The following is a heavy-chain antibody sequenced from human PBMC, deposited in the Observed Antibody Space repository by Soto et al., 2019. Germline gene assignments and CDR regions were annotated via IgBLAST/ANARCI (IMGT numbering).Heavy chain of an antibody. J-gene: IGHJ3*02. CDR2: ISAYNGNT. CDR3: GTAKLDPDVFDI. Sequence: GASVKVSCKASGYTFTSYGISWVRQAPGQGLEWMGWISAYNGNTNYAQKLQGRVTMTTDTSTSTAYMELRSLRSDDTAVYYCGTAKLDPDVFDIWGQGTMVPVSS. CDR1: GYTFTSYG. V-gene: IGHV1-18*01. D-gene: IGHD1-1*01.